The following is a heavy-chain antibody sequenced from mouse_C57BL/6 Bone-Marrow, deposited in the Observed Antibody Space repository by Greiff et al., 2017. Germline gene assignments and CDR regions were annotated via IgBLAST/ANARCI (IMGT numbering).Heavy chain of an antibody. CDR3: ASSYYYGNYCDC. J-gene: IGHJ2*01. V-gene: IGHV7-3*01. Sequence: EVQLQESGGGLVQPGGSLSLSCAASGFTFTDYYMSWVRQPPGKALEWLGFIRNKANGYTTEYSASVKGRFTISRDNSQSILYLQMNALRAEDSATYYCASSYYYGNYCDCWGQGTTLTVSS. CDR1: GFTFTDYY. CDR2: IRNKANGYTT. D-gene: IGHD1-1*01.